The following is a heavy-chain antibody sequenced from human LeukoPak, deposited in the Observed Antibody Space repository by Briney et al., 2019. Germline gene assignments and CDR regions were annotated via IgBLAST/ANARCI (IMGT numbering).Heavy chain of an antibody. CDR2: ISGNGNTV. J-gene: IGHJ5*02. D-gene: IGHD2/OR15-2a*01. V-gene: IGHV3-11*01. CDR3: ARDVQIVLDNWFDP. CDR1: IIDFSDYY. Sequence: GGSLRLSCAASIIDFSDYYMSWIRQAPGKGLKWLSYISGNGNTVSYADSVQGRFTISRDNTKNLLYLQMNSLRAEDTAVYYCARDVQIVLDNWFDPWGQGTLVTVSS.